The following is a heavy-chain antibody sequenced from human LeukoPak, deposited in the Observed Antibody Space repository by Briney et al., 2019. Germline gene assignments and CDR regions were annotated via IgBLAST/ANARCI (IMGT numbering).Heavy chain of an antibody. CDR3: ARLQHWFDP. CDR2: IYYTGNT. D-gene: IGHD6-13*01. CDR1: GGSVSSYY. J-gene: IGHJ5*02. V-gene: IGHV4-59*02. Sequence: PSETLSLTCTVSGGSVSSYYWGWIRQPPGRGLEYIGYIYYTGNTNYNPSLRSRVTISVDTSKNQFSLKLNSVTAADTAVYYCARLQHWFDPWGQGTLVTVSS.